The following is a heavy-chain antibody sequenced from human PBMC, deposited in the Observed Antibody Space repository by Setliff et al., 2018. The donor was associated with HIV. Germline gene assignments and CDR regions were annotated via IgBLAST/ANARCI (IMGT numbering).Heavy chain of an antibody. V-gene: IGHV4-59*01. D-gene: IGHD5-18*01. J-gene: IGHJ4*02. CDR1: GASISSYS. Sequence: SETLSLTCTVSGASISSYSWSWIRQSPGKRLEWIGYVHSYGSTDYNPSLESRVTISVDTSKNQLSLKLRSVAAADTAVYYCARGGYRDGYDYWGQGTLVTVSS. CDR3: ARGGYRDGYDY. CDR2: VHSYGST.